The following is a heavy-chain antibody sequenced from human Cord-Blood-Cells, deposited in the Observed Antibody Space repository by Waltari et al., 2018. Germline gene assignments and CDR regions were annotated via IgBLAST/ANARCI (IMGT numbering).Heavy chain of an antibody. D-gene: IGHD3-10*01. Sequence: QLQLQESGPGLVKTSESLSLTGTVAGGSVSRGRYYCSCSRQPPGKGLEWIGYIYYSGSTNYNPSLKSRVTISVDTSKNQFSLKLSSVTAADTAVYYCARDLRAGKRLYYFDYWGQGTLVTVSS. V-gene: IGHV4-61*01. CDR3: ARDLRAGKRLYYFDY. CDR1: GGSVSRGRYY. J-gene: IGHJ4*02. CDR2: IYYSGST.